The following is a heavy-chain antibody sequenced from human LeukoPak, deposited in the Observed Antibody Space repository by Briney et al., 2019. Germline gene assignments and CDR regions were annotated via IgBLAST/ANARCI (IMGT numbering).Heavy chain of an antibody. CDR1: GFTFSSYS. J-gene: IGHJ4*02. Sequence: GGSLRLSCAASGFTFSSYSMNWVRQAPGKGLEWVSSISSSSSYIYYADSVKGRFTISRDNSKNTLYLQMNSLRAEDTAVYYCAIIPKGWATIDYWGQGTLVTVSS. CDR3: AIIPKGWATIDY. V-gene: IGHV3-21*01. CDR2: ISSSSSYI. D-gene: IGHD1-26*01.